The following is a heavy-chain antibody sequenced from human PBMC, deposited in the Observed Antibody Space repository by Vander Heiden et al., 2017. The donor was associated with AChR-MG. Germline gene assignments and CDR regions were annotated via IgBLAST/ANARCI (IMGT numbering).Heavy chain of an antibody. CDR3: SRSNGDY. V-gene: IGHV3-64D*06. J-gene: IGHJ4*02. CDR1: GFTFSDYV. CDR2: ITSTGETT. D-gene: IGHD2-8*01. Sequence: EVTLVESGGGLVQPGGCLRVSCSASGFTFSDYVIHWVRQAPGKGLEYISGITSTGETTYYADSMRGRFKISRDNSKNTVFLQMSSLTPEDTAAYFCSRSNGDYWGQGTLVAVSS.